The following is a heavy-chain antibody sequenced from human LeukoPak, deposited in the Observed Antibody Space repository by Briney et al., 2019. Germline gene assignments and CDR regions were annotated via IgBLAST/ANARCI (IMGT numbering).Heavy chain of an antibody. Sequence: GGSLRLSCAPSGFTFSSYTMHWVCQAPGKGLERVAVISYDGSNTYYADSVKGRFTISRDNSKNTLYLQMNSLRAEDTAVYYCARDLNSGYDDDAFDIWGQGTMVTVSS. CDR2: ISYDGSNT. CDR3: ARDLNSGYDDDAFDI. V-gene: IGHV3-30*04. D-gene: IGHD5-12*01. J-gene: IGHJ3*02. CDR1: GFTFSSYT.